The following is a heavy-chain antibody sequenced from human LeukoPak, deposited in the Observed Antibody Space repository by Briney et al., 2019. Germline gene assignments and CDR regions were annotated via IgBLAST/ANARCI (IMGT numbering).Heavy chain of an antibody. J-gene: IGHJ4*02. Sequence: PGGSLRLSRAASGFTFSNYAMHWVRQAPGKGLEYVSGISSNGGSTYYANSVKGRFTISRDNSKNTLYLQMGSLRAEDMAVYYCARDYCSGGSCSTYYFDYWGQGTLVTVSS. V-gene: IGHV3-64*01. CDR1: GFTFSNYA. CDR2: ISSNGGST. CDR3: ARDYCSGGSCSTYYFDY. D-gene: IGHD2-15*01.